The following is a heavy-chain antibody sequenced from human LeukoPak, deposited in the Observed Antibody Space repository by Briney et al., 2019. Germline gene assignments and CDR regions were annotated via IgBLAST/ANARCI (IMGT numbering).Heavy chain of an antibody. CDR2: TYYSGST. D-gene: IGHD6-13*01. J-gene: IGHJ4*02. V-gene: IGHV4-59*01. Sequence: PSETLSLTCTVSGGSISSYYWSWIRQPPGKGLEWIGYTYYSGSTNYNPSLKSRVTISVDTSKNQFSLKLSSVTAADTAVYYCARAIFPYSSSWYYFDYWGQGTLVTVSS. CDR3: ARAIFPYSSSWYYFDY. CDR1: GGSISSYY.